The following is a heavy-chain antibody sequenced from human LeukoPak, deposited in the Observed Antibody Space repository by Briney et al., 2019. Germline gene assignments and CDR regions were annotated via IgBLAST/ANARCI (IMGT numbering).Heavy chain of an antibody. Sequence: PSETLSLTCTVSGGSISSYYWSWIRQPPGKGLEWIGYIYYSGSTNYNPSLKSRVTISVDTSKNQFSLKLSSVTAADTAVYYCARGMGGHSYVWAFDYWGQGTLVTVSS. V-gene: IGHV4-59*01. CDR2: IYYSGST. CDR1: GGSISSYY. CDR3: ARGMGGHSYVWAFDY. J-gene: IGHJ4*02. D-gene: IGHD5-18*01.